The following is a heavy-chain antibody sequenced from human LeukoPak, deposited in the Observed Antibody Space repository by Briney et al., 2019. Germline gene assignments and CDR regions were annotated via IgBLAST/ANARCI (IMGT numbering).Heavy chain of an antibody. CDR2: IYYSGST. CDR1: GGSISNSTYY. V-gene: IGHV4-39*07. Sequence: SETLSLTCTVSGGSISNSTYYWGWIRQPPGKGLEWIGSIYYSGSTYYNPSLKSRVTISIDTSKNQFSLKLSSVTAADTAVYYCARISGSHRPNFDYWGQGTLVTVSS. J-gene: IGHJ4*02. D-gene: IGHD6-13*01. CDR3: ARISGSHRPNFDY.